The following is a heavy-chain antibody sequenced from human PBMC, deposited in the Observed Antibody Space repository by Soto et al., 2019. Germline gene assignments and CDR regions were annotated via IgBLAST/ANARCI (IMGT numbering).Heavy chain of an antibody. J-gene: IGHJ6*02. CDR1: GFTFSSYW. V-gene: IGHV3-7*01. Sequence: PGGSLRLSCAASGFTFSSYWMSWVRQAPGKGLEWVANIKQDGSEKYYVDSVKGRFTTSRDNAKNSLYLQMNSLRAEDTAVYYCARDPDTAMVTVYYYYYGMDVWGQGTTVTVSS. D-gene: IGHD5-18*01. CDR3: ARDPDTAMVTVYYYYYGMDV. CDR2: IKQDGSEK.